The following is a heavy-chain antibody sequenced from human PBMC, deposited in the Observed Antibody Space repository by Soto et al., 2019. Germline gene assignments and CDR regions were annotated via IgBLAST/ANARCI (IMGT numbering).Heavy chain of an antibody. CDR1: GFTFDLNG. CDR2: ISYDGSDK. Sequence: GGSLRLSCVASGFTFDLNGLHWVRQAPGKGLEWVTVISYDGSDKYYADSLKGRVTVSRDNSKNTLYLHMDSLRTEDTAIYYCARDRGAGRENYFGMDVWGQGTTVTVSS. J-gene: IGHJ6*02. V-gene: IGHV3-30-3*01. D-gene: IGHD3-10*01. CDR3: ARDRGAGRENYFGMDV.